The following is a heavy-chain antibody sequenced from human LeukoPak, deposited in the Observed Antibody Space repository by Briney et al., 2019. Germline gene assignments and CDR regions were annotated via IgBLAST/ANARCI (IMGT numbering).Heavy chain of an antibody. CDR2: ISSNSGGT. V-gene: IGHV3-21*01. CDR1: GFTFSSNS. D-gene: IGHD1-1*01. Sequence: GGSLRLSCAASGFTFSSNSMNWVRQAPGKGLEWVSPISSNSGGTTYENSVRGRFTISKDNPKNTLYLQMNSLRAKNTGFYYCARGPLPATARDFDYWGQGTLVAVSS. J-gene: IGHJ4*02. CDR3: ARGPLPATARDFDY.